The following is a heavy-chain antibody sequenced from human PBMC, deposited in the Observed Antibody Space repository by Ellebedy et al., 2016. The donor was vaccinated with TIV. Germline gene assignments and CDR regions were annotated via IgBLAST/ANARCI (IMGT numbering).Heavy chain of an antibody. V-gene: IGHV3-21*01. D-gene: IGHD6-19*01. Sequence: GESLKISXAASGFTFSSYSMNWVRQAPGKGLEWVSSISSSSSYIYYADSVKGRFTISRDNAKNSLYLQMNSLRAEDTAVYYCAREERQWLALDYYYYYMDVWGKGTTVTVSS. CDR2: ISSSSSYI. J-gene: IGHJ6*03. CDR3: AREERQWLALDYYYYYMDV. CDR1: GFTFSSYS.